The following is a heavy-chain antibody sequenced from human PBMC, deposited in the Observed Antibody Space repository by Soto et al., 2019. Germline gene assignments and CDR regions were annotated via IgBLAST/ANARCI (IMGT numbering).Heavy chain of an antibody. CDR3: VRSFNYYDSSGYYYDYYYYGMDV. CDR1: GFTFSNSD. CDR2: VSWNGSRT. D-gene: IGHD3-22*01. J-gene: IGHJ6*02. V-gene: IGHV3-35*01. Sequence: GGSLRLSCAGSGFTFSNSDMNWVRQAPGKGLEWVAGVSWNGSRTHYADSVKGRFIISRDNSRNFLYQQMNSLRPEDMAVYYCVRSFNYYDSSGYYYDYYYYGMDVWGQGTTVTVSS.